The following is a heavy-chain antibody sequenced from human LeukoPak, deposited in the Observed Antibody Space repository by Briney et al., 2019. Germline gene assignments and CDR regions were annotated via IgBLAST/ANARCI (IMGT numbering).Heavy chain of an antibody. CDR3: AKDQFGELIGAFDI. CDR2: ISWNSGSI. V-gene: IGHV3-9*01. J-gene: IGHJ3*02. Sequence: GRSLRLSCAASGFTFDDYAMHWVRQAPGKGLEWVSGISWNSGSIGYADSVKGRFTISRDNAKNSLYLQMNSLRAEDTALYCCAKDQFGELIGAFDIWGQGKMVTVSS. CDR1: GFTFDDYA. D-gene: IGHD3-10*01.